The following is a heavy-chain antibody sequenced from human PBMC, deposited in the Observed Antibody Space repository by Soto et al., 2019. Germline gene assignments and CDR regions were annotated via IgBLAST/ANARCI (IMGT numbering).Heavy chain of an antibody. J-gene: IGHJ4*02. CDR3: ARHYPIGNNWNYFDY. V-gene: IGHV4-59*08. CDR1: DGSISSYY. CDR2: IFYTGST. Sequence: SETLSLTCTVSDGSISSYYWGWIRQPPGKGLEWIGYIFYTGSTRSNPSLKSRVTISVDTSKRQFSLKLSSVTAADTAVYYCARHYPIGNNWNYFDYWGQGTLVTVSS. D-gene: IGHD1-1*01.